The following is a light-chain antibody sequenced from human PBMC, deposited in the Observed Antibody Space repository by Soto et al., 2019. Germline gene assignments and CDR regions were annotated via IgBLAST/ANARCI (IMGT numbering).Light chain of an antibody. J-gene: IGKJ1*01. CDR1: QNLLYNSNNKNY. V-gene: IGKV4-1*01. Sequence: DVVMTQSPDSLAVSLGERATINCKSSQNLLYNSNNKNYLAWYQQRPGQPPKLLIYWASTRESGVPDRFSGSGSGTDFTLTISSLQAADVAVYYCQQYYSTPPTFGQGTKVGIK. CDR2: WAS. CDR3: QQYYSTPPT.